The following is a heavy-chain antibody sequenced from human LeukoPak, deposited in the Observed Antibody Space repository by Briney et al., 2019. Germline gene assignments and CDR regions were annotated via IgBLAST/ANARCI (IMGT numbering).Heavy chain of an antibody. CDR3: ARDGAYYEFDY. D-gene: IGHD3-22*01. CDR2: IHTTGST. V-gene: IGHV4-4*07. J-gene: IGHJ4*02. Sequence: PSETLSLTCTVSDASMSGYYWSWIRQPAGKGPEWIGRIHTTGSTSYNPSLKNRVTMSVDKSKKHFSLRLSSVTAADTAMYYCARDGAYYEFDYWGQGTLVTVSS. CDR1: DASMSGYY.